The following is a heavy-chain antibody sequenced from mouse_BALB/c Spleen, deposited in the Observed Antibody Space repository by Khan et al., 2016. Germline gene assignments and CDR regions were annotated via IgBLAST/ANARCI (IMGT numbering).Heavy chain of an antibody. V-gene: IGHV3-2*02. CDR3: ASSDCPYSMDY. CDR2: ISYNGTT. J-gene: IGHJ4*01. D-gene: IGHD2-10*01. CDR1: GYSITSDYA. Sequence: EVQLQESGPGLVKPSQSLSLTCTVTGYSITSDYAWNWIRQFPGNKLEWMGYISYNGTTSYNPSLKSRISINRHTSKNPFFLQLNSVTTEDTASYYCASSDCPYSMDYWGQGTSVTVSS.